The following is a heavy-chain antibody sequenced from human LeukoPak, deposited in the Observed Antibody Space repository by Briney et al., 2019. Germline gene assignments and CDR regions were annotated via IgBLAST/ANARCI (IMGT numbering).Heavy chain of an antibody. D-gene: IGHD5-12*01. CDR3: AKGAYDYIEIAYFDY. V-gene: IGHV3-23*01. J-gene: IGHJ4*02. Sequence: GGSLRLSCAASGFTFSNYAMNWVRQAPGKGLEWVSGISGGADSTYYADSVEGRFTISRDNSKNTLYLQMNSLRAEDTAVYYCAKGAYDYIEIAYFDYWGQGSLVTVSS. CDR1: GFTFSNYA. CDR2: ISGGADST.